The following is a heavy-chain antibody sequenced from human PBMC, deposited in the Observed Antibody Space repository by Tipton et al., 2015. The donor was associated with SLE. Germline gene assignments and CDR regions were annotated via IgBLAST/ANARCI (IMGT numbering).Heavy chain of an antibody. J-gene: IGHJ6*02. V-gene: IGHV3-73*01. D-gene: IGHD2-15*01. CDR2: IRSKANSYAT. Sequence: SLRLSCAASGFTFSGSAMHWVRQASGKGLEWVGRIRSKANSYATAYAASVKGRFTISRDDSKNTAYLQMNSLKTEDTAVYYCTSPGYCSGGSCQKSYYGMDVWGQGTTVTVSS. CDR1: GFTFSGSA. CDR3: TSPGYCSGGSCQKSYYGMDV.